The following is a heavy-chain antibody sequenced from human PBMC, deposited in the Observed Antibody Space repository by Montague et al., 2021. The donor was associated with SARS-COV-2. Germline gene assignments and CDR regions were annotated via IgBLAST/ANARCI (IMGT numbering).Heavy chain of an antibody. CDR2: IYYTGST. J-gene: IGHJ3*02. CDR1: GGSVSSSSYY. CDR3: ARHITGSGNAFDI. Sequence: SEALSLTCTVSGGSVSSSSYYWGWIRQPPGKGLGWIGSIYYTGSTYYNPSLKSRVTISVDTSKNQFSLKLSSVTAADTAVYYCARHITGSGNAFDIWGQGTMVTVSS. D-gene: IGHD3-10*01. V-gene: IGHV4-39*01.